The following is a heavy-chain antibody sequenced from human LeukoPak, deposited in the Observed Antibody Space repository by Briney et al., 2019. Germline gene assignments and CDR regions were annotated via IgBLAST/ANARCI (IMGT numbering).Heavy chain of an antibody. Sequence: GGSLRLSCVPSVFTFSNYALSWVRQAPGKGLEWVSSIGGSVNATYYADSVKGRFTISRDNSKNTLYLQMNSLKAEDTAVYYCARDQAFDWFYYYYGMDVWGLGTTVIVSS. CDR1: VFTFSNYA. CDR2: IGGSVNAT. J-gene: IGHJ6*02. D-gene: IGHD3-9*01. CDR3: ARDQAFDWFYYYYGMDV. V-gene: IGHV3-23*01.